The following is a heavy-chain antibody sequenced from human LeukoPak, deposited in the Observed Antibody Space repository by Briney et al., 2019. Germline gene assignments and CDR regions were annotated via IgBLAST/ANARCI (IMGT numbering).Heavy chain of an antibody. J-gene: IGHJ4*02. CDR1: GFTFSSYG. Sequence: GGSLRLSCAASGFTFSSYGMSWVRQAPGKGLEWVSAISGSGGSTYYADSVKGRFTISRDNSKNTLYLQMNSLRAEDTAVYYCAKESIGYSSGCLDYWGQGTLVTVSS. CDR3: AKESIGYSSGCLDY. CDR2: ISGSGGST. D-gene: IGHD6-19*01. V-gene: IGHV3-23*01.